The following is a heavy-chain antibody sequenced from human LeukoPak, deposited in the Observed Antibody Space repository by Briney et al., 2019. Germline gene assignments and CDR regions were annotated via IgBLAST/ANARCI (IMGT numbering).Heavy chain of an antibody. CDR1: GFTFSSYA. J-gene: IGHJ6*03. V-gene: IGHV3-30*14. Sequence: PGRSLRLSCAASGFTFSSYAMHWVRQAPGKGLEWVAVISYDGSNKYYADSVKGRFTISRDNSKNTLYLQMGSLRTEDMAVYYCARGSGWFNHYYMDVWGKGTTVTISS. CDR2: ISYDGSNK. CDR3: ARGSGWFNHYYMDV. D-gene: IGHD6-19*01.